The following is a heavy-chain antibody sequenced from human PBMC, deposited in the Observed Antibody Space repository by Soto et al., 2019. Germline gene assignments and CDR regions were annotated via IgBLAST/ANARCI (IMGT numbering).Heavy chain of an antibody. CDR1: GFTFSSYA. V-gene: IGHV3-23*01. D-gene: IGHD6-19*01. J-gene: IGHJ4*02. Sequence: GGSLRLSCAASGFTFSSYAMSWVRQAPGKGLEWVSGITGSGATTYYADSVKGRFTISRDNSKTTLYLQMNSLRADDTAVYYCAKGGGSPGYTSCWYSEFDYSGRGPLFTVSS. CDR3: AKGGGSPGYTSCWYSEFDY. CDR2: ITGSGATT.